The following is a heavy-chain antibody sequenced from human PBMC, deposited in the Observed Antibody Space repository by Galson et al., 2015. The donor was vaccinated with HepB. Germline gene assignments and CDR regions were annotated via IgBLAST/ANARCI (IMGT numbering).Heavy chain of an antibody. D-gene: IGHD3-22*01. V-gene: IGHV3-30-3*01. CDR3: ARDLNYDSSGYYYAAWFDP. CDR2: ISYDGSNK. Sequence: SLRLSCAASGFTFSSYAMHWVRQAPGKGLEWVAVISYDGSNKYYADSVKGRFTISRDNSKNTLYLQMNSLRAEDTAVYYCARDLNYDSSGYYYAAWFDPWGQGTLVTVSS. CDR1: GFTFSSYA. J-gene: IGHJ5*02.